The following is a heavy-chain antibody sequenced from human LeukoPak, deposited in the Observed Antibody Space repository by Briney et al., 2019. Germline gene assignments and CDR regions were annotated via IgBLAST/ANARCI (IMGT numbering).Heavy chain of an antibody. CDR1: GGSISSVSSSYY. V-gene: IGHV4-39*01. CDR3: ARHEIRGIAAQGYYMDV. J-gene: IGHJ6*03. CDR2: IFYRGST. D-gene: IGHD6-6*01. Sequence: SETLSLTCTVSGGSISSVSSSYYWGWIRQPPGKGLEWIGSIFYRGSTYYNPSLKSRVTISVDTSKNQFSLKLSSVTAADTAVYYCARHEIRGIAAQGYYMDVWGKGTTVTVSS.